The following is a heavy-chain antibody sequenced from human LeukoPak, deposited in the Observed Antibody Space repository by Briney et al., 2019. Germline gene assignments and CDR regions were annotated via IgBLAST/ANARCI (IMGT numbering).Heavy chain of an antibody. J-gene: IGHJ4*02. CDR1: GGTFSSYA. Sequence: SVTVSCKASGGTFSSYAISWVRQAPGQGLEWMGGIIPIFGTANYAQKFQGRVTITADESTSTAYMELSSLRSEDTAVYYWASFHSGSEEFDYWGQGTLVTVSS. CDR3: ASFHSGSEEFDY. CDR2: IIPIFGTA. D-gene: IGHD3-10*01. V-gene: IGHV1-69*13.